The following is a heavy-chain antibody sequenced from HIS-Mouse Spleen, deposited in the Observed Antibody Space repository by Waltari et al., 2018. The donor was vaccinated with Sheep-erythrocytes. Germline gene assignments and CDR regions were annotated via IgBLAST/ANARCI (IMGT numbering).Heavy chain of an antibody. Sequence: QVQLVQSGAEVKKPGSSLKVSCRASGGTFSTSAIRWGRQAPGQGREWMGRIIPILGIANYAQKFQGRVTITADKSTSTAYMELSSLRSEDTAVYYCAQTGATTPHFDYWGQGTLVTVSS. CDR1: GGTFSTSA. CDR3: AQTGATTPHFDY. CDR2: IIPILGIA. D-gene: IGHD1-26*01. V-gene: IGHV1-69*04. J-gene: IGHJ4*02.